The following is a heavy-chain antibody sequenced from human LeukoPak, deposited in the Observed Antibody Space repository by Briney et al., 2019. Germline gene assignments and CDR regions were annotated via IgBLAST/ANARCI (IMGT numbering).Heavy chain of an antibody. V-gene: IGHV3-9*01. J-gene: IGHJ6*02. CDR2: ISWNSGSI. CDR3: AKSPIGGYYYGMDV. CDR1: GFTFDDYA. D-gene: IGHD1-26*01. Sequence: GRSLRLSCAASGFTFDDYAMHWVRQAPGKGLAWVSGISWNSGSIGYADSVKGRFTISRDNAKNSLYLQMNSLRAEDTALYYCAKSPIGGYYYGMDVWGQGTTVTVSS.